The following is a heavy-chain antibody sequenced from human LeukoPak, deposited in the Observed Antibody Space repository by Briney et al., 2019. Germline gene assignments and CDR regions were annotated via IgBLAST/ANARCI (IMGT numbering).Heavy chain of an antibody. D-gene: IGHD6-13*01. V-gene: IGHV1-69*01. CDR1: GATFSSYA. CDR2: IIPIFGTA. CDR3: ARDLELAAAGFSYYYYMDV. Sequence: SVKLSCKASGATFSSYAISWVRQAPGQGLEWMGGIIPIFGTANYAQKFHGRVTITADESTSTAYMELSSLRSEDTAVYYCARDLELAAAGFSYYYYMDVWGKGTTVTVSS. J-gene: IGHJ6*03.